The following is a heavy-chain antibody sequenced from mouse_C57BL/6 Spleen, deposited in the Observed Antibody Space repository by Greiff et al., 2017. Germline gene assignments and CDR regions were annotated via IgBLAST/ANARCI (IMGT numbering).Heavy chain of an antibody. CDR3: ARSEYYGSLFAY. J-gene: IGHJ3*01. D-gene: IGHD1-1*01. Sequence: QVQLQQPGAELVKPGASVKLSCKASGYTFTSYWMHWVKQRPGQGLEWIGMIHPNSGSTNYNEKFKSKATLTVDKSSSTAYMQLSSLTSEDSAVYYCARSEYYGSLFAYWGQGTLVTVSA. CDR1: GYTFTSYW. CDR2: IHPNSGST. V-gene: IGHV1-64*01.